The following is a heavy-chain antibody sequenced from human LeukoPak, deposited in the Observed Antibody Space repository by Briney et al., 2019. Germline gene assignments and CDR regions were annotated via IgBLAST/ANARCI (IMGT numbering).Heavy chain of an antibody. CDR1: GDSVSSNSAA. D-gene: IGHD3-22*01. V-gene: IGHV6-1*01. J-gene: IGHJ5*02. Sequence: SQTLSLTCAISGDSVSSNSAAWNWIRQSPSRGLEWLGRTYYRSKWYNDYAVSVKSRITINPDTSKNQFSLQLNSVTPEDTAVYYCARSPYPGGHDSSGLPDNWFDPWGQGTLVTVSS. CDR2: TYYRSKWYN. CDR3: ARSPYPGGHDSSGLPDNWFDP.